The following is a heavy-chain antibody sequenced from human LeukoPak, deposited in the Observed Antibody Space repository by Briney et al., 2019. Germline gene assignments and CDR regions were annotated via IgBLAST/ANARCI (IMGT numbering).Heavy chain of an antibody. CDR2: IYYSGST. CDR3: ASLGYYDSRGSDDY. D-gene: IGHD3-22*01. Sequence: KPSETLSLSCTVSGGSISSYYWSWIRQPPGKGLEWIGYIYYSGSTNYNPSLKSRVTISVDASKNQFSLKLSSVTAADTAVYYCASLGYYDSRGSDDYWGQGSLVCVSS. J-gene: IGHJ4*02. CDR1: GGSISSYY. V-gene: IGHV4-59*01.